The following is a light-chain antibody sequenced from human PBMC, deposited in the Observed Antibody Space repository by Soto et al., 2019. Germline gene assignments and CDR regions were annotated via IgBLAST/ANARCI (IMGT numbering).Light chain of an antibody. Sequence: QSALTQPASVSGSPGQSITISCTGTSSDVGGYNYVSWYQQNPGKAPKLMIYEVSNRPSGVSNRFSGSKSGNTASLTISGLQAEDEADYYCSSYTSSSPLWVFGGGTKVTVL. CDR1: SSDVGGYNY. V-gene: IGLV2-14*01. CDR3: SSYTSSSPLWV. J-gene: IGLJ3*02. CDR2: EVS.